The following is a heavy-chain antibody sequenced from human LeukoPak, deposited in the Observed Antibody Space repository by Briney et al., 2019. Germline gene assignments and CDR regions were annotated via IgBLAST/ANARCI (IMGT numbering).Heavy chain of an antibody. D-gene: IGHD3-3*01. CDR1: GDSISGYY. CDR3: ARGRRERSGSLDD. J-gene: IGHJ4*02. V-gene: IGHV4-59*01. CDR2: MHFRGST. Sequence: PSETLSLTCTVSGDSISGYYLTWIRQSPGKGLESIGYMHFRGSTNYNPSLKSRVTISVRRSKNQVSLMVRSVTAADTALYYCARGRRERSGSLDDWGQGTLVTVSS.